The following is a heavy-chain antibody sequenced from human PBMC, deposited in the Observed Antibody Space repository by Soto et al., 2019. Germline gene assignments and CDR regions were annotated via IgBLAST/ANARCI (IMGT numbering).Heavy chain of an antibody. CDR2: IYPGDSDT. CDR3: ARSEGKPLLWFGELLKVIGDAFDI. J-gene: IGHJ3*02. CDR1: GYSFTSYW. D-gene: IGHD3-10*01. V-gene: IGHV5-51*01. Sequence: PGESLKISCKGSGYSFTSYWIGWVRQMPGKGLEWVGIIYPGDSDTRYSPSFQGQVTISADKSISTAYLQWSSLKASDTAMYYCARSEGKPLLWFGELLKVIGDAFDIWGQGTMVTVSS.